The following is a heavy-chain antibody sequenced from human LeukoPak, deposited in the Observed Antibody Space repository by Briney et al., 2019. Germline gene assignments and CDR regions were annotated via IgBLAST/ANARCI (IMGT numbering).Heavy chain of an antibody. J-gene: IGHJ4*02. CDR1: GGTFSSYA. Sequence: ASVKVSCKASGGTFSSYAISWVRQAPGQGLEWMGGIIPIFGTANYAQKFQGRVTITADESTSTAYMELSSLRSEDTAVYYCASRPQWLVQYYFDYWGQGTLVTVSS. CDR2: IIPIFGTA. D-gene: IGHD6-19*01. V-gene: IGHV1-69*13. CDR3: ASRPQWLVQYYFDY.